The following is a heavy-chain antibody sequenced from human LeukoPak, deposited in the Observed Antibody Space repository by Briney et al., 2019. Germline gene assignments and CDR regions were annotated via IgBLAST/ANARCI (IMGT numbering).Heavy chain of an antibody. CDR3: ARWRPSSGWYIDY. CDR1: GFTFSSYG. CDR2: ISYDGSNK. D-gene: IGHD6-25*01. V-gene: IGHV3-30*03. J-gene: IGHJ4*02. Sequence: GRSLRLSCAASGFTFSSYGMHWVRQAPGKGLEWVAVISYDGSNKYYADSVKGRFTISRDNAKNSLYLQMNSLRAEDTAVYYCARWRPSSGWYIDYWGQGTLVTVSS.